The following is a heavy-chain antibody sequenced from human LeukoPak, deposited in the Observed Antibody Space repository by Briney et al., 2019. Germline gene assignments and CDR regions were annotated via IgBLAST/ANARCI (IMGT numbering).Heavy chain of an antibody. CDR1: GFTFSSYE. J-gene: IGHJ3*02. D-gene: IGHD6-13*01. Sequence: GGSLRLSCAASGFTFSSYEMNWVRQAPGKGLEWVSYISSSGSTIYYADSVKGRFTISRDNAKNSLYLQMNSLRAEDTAVYYCAKTIAAAEDDAFDIWGQGTMVTVSS. CDR2: ISSSGSTI. V-gene: IGHV3-48*03. CDR3: AKTIAAAEDDAFDI.